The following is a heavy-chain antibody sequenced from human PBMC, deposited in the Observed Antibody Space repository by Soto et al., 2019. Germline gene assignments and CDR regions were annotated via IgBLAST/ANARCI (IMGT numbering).Heavy chain of an antibody. CDR2: INHRGIT. CDR3: ARAGVVPAAIRLYYYYGMDV. Sequence: SETLSLTCAVYGGSFSGYYWSWIRQPPGKGLEWIGEINHRGITNYNPSLKSRVTISVDTSKNQFSLKLSSVTAADTAVYYCARAGVVPAAIRLYYYYGMDVWGQGTTVTVSS. CDR1: GGSFSGYY. D-gene: IGHD2-2*02. J-gene: IGHJ6*02. V-gene: IGHV4-34*01.